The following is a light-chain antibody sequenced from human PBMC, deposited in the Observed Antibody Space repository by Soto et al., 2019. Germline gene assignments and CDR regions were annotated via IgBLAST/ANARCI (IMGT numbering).Light chain of an antibody. Sequence: QSALTQPASVSGSPGQSITISCTGTSSDVGGYNYVSWYQQHPGKAPKLMIYDVSNRPSGVSNRFSGSKSGNTASLTISVLKAEDEADYYCSSYTSSSTYVFGTGTKLTVL. CDR1: SSDVGGYNY. J-gene: IGLJ1*01. V-gene: IGLV2-14*03. CDR2: DVS. CDR3: SSYTSSSTYV.